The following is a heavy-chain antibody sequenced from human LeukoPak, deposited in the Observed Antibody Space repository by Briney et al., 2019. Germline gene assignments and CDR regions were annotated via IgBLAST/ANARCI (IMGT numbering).Heavy chain of an antibody. CDR3: ARDLDGYMSGNGA. V-gene: IGHV3-74*01. D-gene: IGHD5-12*01. CDR1: GFSFSNYW. J-gene: IGHJ5*02. Sequence: GGSLRLSCAASGFSFSNYWMHWVRQAPGKGLEWVSRINTDGSSTDYADSVKGRFTISRDNAKNTLYLQMNSLRAEDTAVYYCARDLDGYMSGNGAWGQGTLVTVSS. CDR2: INTDGSST.